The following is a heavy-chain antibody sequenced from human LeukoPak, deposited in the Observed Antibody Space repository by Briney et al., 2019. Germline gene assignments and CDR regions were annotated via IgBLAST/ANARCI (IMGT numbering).Heavy chain of an antibody. D-gene: IGHD6-25*01. J-gene: IGHJ4*02. CDR2: IIPIFGTA. CDR1: GGTLSSYT. CDR3: AVPAVSDY. Sequence: SVKVSCKASGGTLSSYTITWVRQAPGQGLEWMGGIIPIFGTADYAQKFQGRVTITADESTSTAYMELSSLRSEDTAVYYCAVPAVSDYWGQGTLVTVSS. V-gene: IGHV1-69*13.